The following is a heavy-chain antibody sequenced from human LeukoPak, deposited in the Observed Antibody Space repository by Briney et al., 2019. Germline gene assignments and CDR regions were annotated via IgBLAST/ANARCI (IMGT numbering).Heavy chain of an antibody. D-gene: IGHD3-22*01. J-gene: IGHJ4*02. CDR1: GGSISSGGYY. Sequence: SETLSLTCTVSGGSISSGGYYWSWIRQPPGKGLEWIGYIYYSGSTNYNPSLKSRVTISVDTSKNQFSLKLSSVTAADTAVYYCARAGYYYDSSGYLGAFDYWGQGTLVTVSS. CDR3: ARAGYYYDSSGYLGAFDY. CDR2: IYYSGST. V-gene: IGHV4-61*08.